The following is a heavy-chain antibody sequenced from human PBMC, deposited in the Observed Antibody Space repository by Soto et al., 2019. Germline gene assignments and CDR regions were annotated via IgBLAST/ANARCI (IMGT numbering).Heavy chain of an antibody. Sequence: QVQLVQSGAEVKKPGASVKVSCKASGYTFTSYGISWVRQAPGQGLEWMGWISAYNGNTNYAQKLQGRVTMTTDTPTSTDYMELRSLRSGDTAVYYCARDRLRPLREYDYGDYVAVDIWGQGTMVTVSS. V-gene: IGHV1-18*01. CDR1: GYTFTSYG. CDR2: ISAYNGNT. D-gene: IGHD4-17*01. CDR3: ARDRLRPLREYDYGDYVAVDI. J-gene: IGHJ3*02.